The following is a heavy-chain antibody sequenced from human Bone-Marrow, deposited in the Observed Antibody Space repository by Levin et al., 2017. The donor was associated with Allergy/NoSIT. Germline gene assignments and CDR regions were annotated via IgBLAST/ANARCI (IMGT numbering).Heavy chain of an antibody. Sequence: SGPTLVKPTQTLTLTCTFSGFSLRNSGVNVGWIRQPPGKALEWLALIYWDDDKRYSPSQKSRLTSAKDTSKNQVGGPMTNMDPVDRATYFCVHTKYCSSISCRYEEYWGPGTLVTVSS. CDR1: GFSLRNSGVN. CDR3: VHTKYCSSISCRYEEY. V-gene: IGHV2-5*02. D-gene: IGHD2-2*01. CDR2: IYWDDDK. J-gene: IGHJ4*02.